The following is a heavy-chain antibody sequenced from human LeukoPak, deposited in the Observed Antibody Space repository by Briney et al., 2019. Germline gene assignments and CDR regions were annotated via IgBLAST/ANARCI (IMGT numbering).Heavy chain of an antibody. CDR1: GYTFTSYD. CDR3: ARGKGYCSGGSCFWGNWFDP. V-gene: IGHV1-8*03. J-gene: IGHJ5*02. Sequence: ASVKVSCKASGYTFTSYDINWVRQATGQGLEWMGWMNPNSGNTGYAQKFQGRVTITGNTSISTAYMELSSLRSEDTAVYYCARGKGYCSGGSCFWGNWFDPWGQGTLVTVSS. CDR2: MNPNSGNT. D-gene: IGHD2-15*01.